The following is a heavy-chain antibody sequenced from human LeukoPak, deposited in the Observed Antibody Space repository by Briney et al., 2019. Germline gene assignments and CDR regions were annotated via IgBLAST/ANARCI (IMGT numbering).Heavy chain of an antibody. Sequence: PSETLSLTCAVYGGSFSGYYWSWIRQPPGKGPEWIGEINHSGSTNYNPSLKSRVTISVDTSKNQFSLKLSSVTAADTAVYYCARVGAIIAVAGTLDYWGQGTLVTVSS. CDR1: GGSFSGYY. CDR2: INHSGST. J-gene: IGHJ4*02. CDR3: ARVGAIIAVAGTLDY. V-gene: IGHV4-34*01. D-gene: IGHD6-19*01.